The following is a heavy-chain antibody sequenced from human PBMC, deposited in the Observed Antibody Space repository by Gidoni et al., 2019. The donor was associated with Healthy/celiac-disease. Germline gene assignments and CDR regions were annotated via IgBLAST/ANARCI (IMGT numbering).Heavy chain of an antibody. Sequence: WIRQPPRKGLEWIGYSHYSGSTNYNPSLKSRVTISVDTSKNQFSLKLSSVTAADTAVYYCARAIPAFDIWGQGTMVTVSS. CDR2: SHYSGST. CDR3: ARAIPAFDI. V-gene: IGHV4-59*01. D-gene: IGHD2-2*02. J-gene: IGHJ3*02.